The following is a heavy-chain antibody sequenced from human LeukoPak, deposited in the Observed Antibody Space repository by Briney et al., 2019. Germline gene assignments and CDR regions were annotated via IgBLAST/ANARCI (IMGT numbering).Heavy chain of an antibody. D-gene: IGHD3-3*01. J-gene: IGHJ4*02. CDR2: ISYDGSNK. V-gene: IGHV3-30*18. Sequence: PGRSLRLSCAASGFTFSSYGMHWVRPAPGKGLEWVAVISYDGSNKYYADSVKGRFTISRDNSKNTLYLQMNSLRAEDTAVYYCAKGGDDFWSGPDYWGQGTLVTVSS. CDR1: GFTFSSYG. CDR3: AKGGDDFWSGPDY.